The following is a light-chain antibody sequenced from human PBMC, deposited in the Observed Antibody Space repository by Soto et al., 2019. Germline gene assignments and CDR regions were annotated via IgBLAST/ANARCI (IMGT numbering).Light chain of an antibody. J-gene: IGKJ1*01. Sequence: EVVMTQSPATLSVSPGERATLSCRASQSVSSYYLAWYQQKPGQAPRLLIYAASSRATGIPDRFSGGGSGTDFTLTISRLEPEDFAVYYCQQCGSPPWTFGQGTKVDIK. CDR3: QQCGSPPWT. CDR2: AAS. V-gene: IGKV3-20*01. CDR1: QSVSSYY.